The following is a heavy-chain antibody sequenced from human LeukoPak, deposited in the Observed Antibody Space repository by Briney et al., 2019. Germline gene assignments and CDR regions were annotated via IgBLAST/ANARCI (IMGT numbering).Heavy chain of an antibody. Sequence: GGSLRLSCAASGFTFSTYAMSWVRQAPGKGLEWVAATSGSGVNSYYADSVRGRFTISRDNSQNTLYLQMDSLRAEDTALYYCAKEYSGYDFDYWGQGTLVTVSS. D-gene: IGHD5-12*01. J-gene: IGHJ4*02. V-gene: IGHV3-23*01. CDR3: AKEYSGYDFDY. CDR2: TSGSGVNS. CDR1: GFTFSTYA.